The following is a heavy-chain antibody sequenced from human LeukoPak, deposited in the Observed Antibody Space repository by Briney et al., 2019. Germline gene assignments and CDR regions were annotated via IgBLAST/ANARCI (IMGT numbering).Heavy chain of an antibody. CDR3: ARAYVDTAMVTGCYYYMDV. D-gene: IGHD5-18*01. Sequence: SETLSLTCSVSGGSISGYYWSWIRQPAGKGLEWIGYIYYSGSTNYSPPLKSRVTISVDTSKNQFSLKLSSVTAADTAVYYCARAYVDTAMVTGCYYYMDVWGKGTTVTVSS. V-gene: IGHV4-59*01. J-gene: IGHJ6*03. CDR1: GGSISGYY. CDR2: IYYSGST.